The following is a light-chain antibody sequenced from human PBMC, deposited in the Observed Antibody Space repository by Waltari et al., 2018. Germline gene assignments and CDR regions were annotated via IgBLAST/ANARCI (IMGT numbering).Light chain of an antibody. CDR1: KLGDKY. CDR3: QAWDSSTAV. Sequence: SYELTQPPSVSVSPGQTASITCSGDKLGDKYACWYQQKPGQSPVLVIYQDSKRPSGIPERLSRSNSGNTATLTISGTQAMDEADYYCQAWDSSTAVFGGGTKLTVL. CDR2: QDS. V-gene: IGLV3-1*01. J-gene: IGLJ2*01.